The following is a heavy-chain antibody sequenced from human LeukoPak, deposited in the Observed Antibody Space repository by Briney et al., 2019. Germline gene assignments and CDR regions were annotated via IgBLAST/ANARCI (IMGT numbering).Heavy chain of an antibody. J-gene: IGHJ4*02. Sequence: GRSLRLSCAASGFTFSSYGMHWVRQAPGKGLEWVSSISSSSSYIYYADSVKGRFTISRDNAKNSLYLQMNSLRAEDTAVYYCARDLHFNYEREYSSSPLGYWGQGTLVTVSS. CDR1: GFTFSSYG. V-gene: IGHV3-21*01. CDR3: ARDLHFNYEREYSSSPLGY. CDR2: ISSSSSYI. D-gene: IGHD6-6*01.